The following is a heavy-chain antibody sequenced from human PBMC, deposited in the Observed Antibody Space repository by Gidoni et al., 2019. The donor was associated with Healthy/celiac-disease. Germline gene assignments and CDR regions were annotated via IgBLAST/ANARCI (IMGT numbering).Heavy chain of an antibody. D-gene: IGHD2-2*01. CDR1: GFTVSSNY. CDR3: ARDGTSSHCSSTSCYELYYYYGMDV. V-gene: IGHV3-66*01. J-gene: IGHJ6*02. CDR2: IYSGGST. Sequence: AASGFTVSSNYMSWVRQAPGKGLEWVSVIYSGGSTYYADSVKGRFTISRDNSKNTLYLQMNSLRAEDTAVYYCARDGTSSHCSSTSCYELYYYYGMDVWGQGTTVTVSS.